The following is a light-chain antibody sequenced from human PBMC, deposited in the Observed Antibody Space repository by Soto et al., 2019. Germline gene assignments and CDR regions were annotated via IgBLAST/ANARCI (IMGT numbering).Light chain of an antibody. Sequence: QSVLTQPASVSGSPGQSITISCTGKSSDFGSYNLVSWYQQHPGKAPKLMIYEVSKRPSGVSNRFSGSKSGNTASLTISGLQAEDEADYYCCSYAGSSTPYVFGTGTKVTVL. CDR3: CSYAGSSTPYV. CDR2: EVS. CDR1: SSDFGSYNL. V-gene: IGLV2-23*02. J-gene: IGLJ1*01.